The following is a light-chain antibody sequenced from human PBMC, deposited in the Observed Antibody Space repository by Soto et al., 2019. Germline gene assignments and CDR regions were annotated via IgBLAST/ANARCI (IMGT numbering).Light chain of an antibody. CDR3: QVWSAHVV. J-gene: IGLJ2*01. CDR2: DDR. Sequence: SYELTQPPSVSVAPGQTASITCGGNNIGIKSVHWYQQKPGQAPVLVVYDDRARPSGIPERFSGSNSGNTATLTISRVEAGDEADYHCQVWSAHVVFGGGTKPTVL. CDR1: NIGIKS. V-gene: IGLV3-21*02.